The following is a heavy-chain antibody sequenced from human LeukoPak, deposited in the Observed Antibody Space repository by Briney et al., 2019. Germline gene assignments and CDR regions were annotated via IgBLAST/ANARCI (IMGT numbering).Heavy chain of an antibody. CDR3: ARDPPFSSGWSQNHFDH. Sequence: GGSLRLSCAASGFIFEDFAMHWVRQAPGKGLEWVALISYDGGNENYAESVKGRFTISRDNSKNTLYLHMNSLRPEDTAVYYCARDPPFSSGWSQNHFDHWGQGTLVAVSS. CDR1: GFIFEDFA. D-gene: IGHD6-19*01. J-gene: IGHJ4*02. CDR2: ISYDGGNE. V-gene: IGHV3-30*04.